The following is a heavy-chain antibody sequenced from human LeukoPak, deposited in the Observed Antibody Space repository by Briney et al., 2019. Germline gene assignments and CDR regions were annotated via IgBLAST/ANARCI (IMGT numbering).Heavy chain of an antibody. Sequence: GGSLRLSCAVSGFTFSSYAMSWVRQAPGKGLEWVSGISRSGDSTYYVDSVKGRFTISRDNSKNTLYLQMNSLRAEDTAVYYCAREGLLKAFDYWGQGTLVTVSS. J-gene: IGHJ4*02. CDR1: GFTFSSYA. CDR3: AREGLLKAFDY. V-gene: IGHV3-23*01. CDR2: ISRSGDST. D-gene: IGHD2-15*01.